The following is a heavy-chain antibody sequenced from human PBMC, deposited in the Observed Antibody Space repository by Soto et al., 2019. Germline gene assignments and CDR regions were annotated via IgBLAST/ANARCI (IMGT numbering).Heavy chain of an antibody. J-gene: IGHJ6*02. CDR1: GGSFSGYY. Sequence: PSETLSLTCAVYGGSFSGYYWSWIRQPPGKGLEWIGEINHSGSTNYNPSLKSRVTISVDTSKKQFSLKLSSVTDADTAVYYCYGSGKNYYGMDVWGQGTTVTVSS. D-gene: IGHD3-10*01. CDR3: YGSGKNYYGMDV. V-gene: IGHV4-34*01. CDR2: INHSGST.